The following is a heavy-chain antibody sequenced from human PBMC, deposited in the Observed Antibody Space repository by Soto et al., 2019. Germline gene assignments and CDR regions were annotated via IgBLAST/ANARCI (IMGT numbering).Heavy chain of an antibody. CDR2: IYSGGST. CDR1: GFTVSSNY. CDR3: ARGGQGTYYYARSGYSAVPGAYDI. J-gene: IGHJ3*02. D-gene: IGHD3-22*01. V-gene: IGHV3-53*01. Sequence: GTLRLSCAASGFTVSSNYMSCVRQAPGKGLEWVAVIYSGGSTYYADSVKGRFTISRDNSKNTLYLQMNSLSAEDTAVYYCARGGQGTYYYARSGYSAVPGAYDIWGRGPKIPV.